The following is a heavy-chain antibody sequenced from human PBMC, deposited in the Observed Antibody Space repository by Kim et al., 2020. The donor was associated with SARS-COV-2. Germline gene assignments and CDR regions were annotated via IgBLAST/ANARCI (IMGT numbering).Heavy chain of an antibody. V-gene: IGHV3-30*18. D-gene: IGHD5-12*01. J-gene: IGHJ4*02. CDR2: ISYDGSNK. CDR3: AKGVEMATITYFDY. CDR1: GFTFSSYG. Sequence: GGSLRLSCAASGFTFSSYGMHWVRQAPGKGLEWVAVISYDGSNKYYADSVKGRFTISRDNSKNTLYLQMNSLRAEDKAVYYCAKGVEMATITYFDYWGQGTLVTVSS.